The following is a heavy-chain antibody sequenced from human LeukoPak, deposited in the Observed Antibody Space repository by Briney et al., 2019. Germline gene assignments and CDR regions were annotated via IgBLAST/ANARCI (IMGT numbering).Heavy chain of an antibody. V-gene: IGHV3-74*01. D-gene: IGHD3-16*01. CDR2: INTDTRGT. Sequence: GGSLRLSCSASGFTFNSYAMHWVRQAQGKGLVWVSIINTDTRGTYYADSVKGRFTISRDNAKNTLYLQMNSLRAEDTAVYYCARAGAYHFDNWGQGTLVTVSS. CDR1: GFTFNSYA. CDR3: ARAGAYHFDN. J-gene: IGHJ4*02.